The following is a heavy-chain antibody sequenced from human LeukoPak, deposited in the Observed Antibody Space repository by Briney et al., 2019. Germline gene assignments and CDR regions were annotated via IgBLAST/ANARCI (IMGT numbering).Heavy chain of an antibody. CDR1: GYTFTSYA. Sequence: ASVKVSCKASGYTFTSYAMHWVRQAPGQRLEWMGWINAGNGNTKYSQEFQGRVTITRDTSASTAYMELSSLRSEDMAVYYCARDPRIRSGYGDYWGQGTLVTVSS. CDR3: ARDPRIRSGYGDY. J-gene: IGHJ4*02. CDR2: INAGNGNT. D-gene: IGHD3-22*01. V-gene: IGHV1-3*03.